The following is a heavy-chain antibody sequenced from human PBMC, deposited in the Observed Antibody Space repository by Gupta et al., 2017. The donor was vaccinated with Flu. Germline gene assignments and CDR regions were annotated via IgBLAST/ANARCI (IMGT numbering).Heavy chain of an antibody. J-gene: IGHJ4*01. CDR2: ISPSATI. CDR1: GFTLSSHD. Sequence: EVQLEESGGGSVQPGGSLRLSCVASGFTLSSHDISWVRQAPGRRLEWVSFISPSATIYYGDPVRGRFTISRDNAKNSLYLQMSGLRDEDTAVYYCARGHWDNWGHGTLVTVSS. V-gene: IGHV3-48*03. CDR3: ARGHWDN.